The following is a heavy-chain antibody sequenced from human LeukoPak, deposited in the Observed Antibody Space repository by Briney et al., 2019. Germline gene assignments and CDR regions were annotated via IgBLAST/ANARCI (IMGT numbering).Heavy chain of an antibody. Sequence: ASVKVSCKASVYTFNSYNIYWVRQAPGQGREGMGRINPNSGDTQYAQKFQGRVTMTRDTSVSTTYMELNRLRSDDTAMYYCAGDGVGATTGFDYWGQGTLVTVSS. J-gene: IGHJ4*02. CDR3: AGDGVGATTGFDY. V-gene: IGHV1-2*06. CDR1: VYTFNSYN. D-gene: IGHD1-26*01. CDR2: INPNSGDT.